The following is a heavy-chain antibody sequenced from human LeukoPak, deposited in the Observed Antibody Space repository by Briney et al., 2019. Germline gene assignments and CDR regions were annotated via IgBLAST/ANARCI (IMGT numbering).Heavy chain of an antibody. CDR1: GYTFTSYD. D-gene: IGHD2-2*01. CDR3: ARFEGYQLLGFDP. J-gene: IGHJ5*02. V-gene: IGHV1-8*03. CDR2: MNPNSGNT. Sequence: ASVKVSCKASGYTFTSYDINWVRQATGQGLEWMGWMNPNSGNTGYAQKFQGRVTITRNTSISTAHMELSSLRSEDTAVYYCARFEGYQLLGFDPWGQGTLVTVSS.